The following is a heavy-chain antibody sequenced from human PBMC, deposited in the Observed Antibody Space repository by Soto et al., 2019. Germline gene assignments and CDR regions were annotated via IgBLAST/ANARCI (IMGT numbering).Heavy chain of an antibody. CDR1: GITFSTYA. CDR2: ISGSGGST. CDR3: AKPFSSNWYDYFDY. J-gene: IGHJ4*02. V-gene: IGHV3-23*01. D-gene: IGHD6-13*01. Sequence: PGGSLRLSCAASGITFSTYAMSWVRQAPGKGLEWVSAISGSGGSTYYADSVKGRFTISRDKSKNTLYLQMNSLRAEDTALYYCAKPFSSNWYDYFDYWGQGSLVTVSS.